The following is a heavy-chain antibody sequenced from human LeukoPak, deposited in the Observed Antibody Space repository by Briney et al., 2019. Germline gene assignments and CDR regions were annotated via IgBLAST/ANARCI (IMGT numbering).Heavy chain of an antibody. CDR3: AKEDSWYYFDY. J-gene: IGHJ4*02. V-gene: IGHV3-23*01. Sequence: GGSLRLPCAASRFTFSSYAMNWVRQAPGKGLEWVSAISGSGDSTYYADSVKGRFTISRDNSKKTLYLQMNSLRAEDTAVYYCAKEDSWYYFDYWGQGTLVTVSS. CDR2: ISGSGDST. D-gene: IGHD2-8*01. CDR1: RFTFSSYA.